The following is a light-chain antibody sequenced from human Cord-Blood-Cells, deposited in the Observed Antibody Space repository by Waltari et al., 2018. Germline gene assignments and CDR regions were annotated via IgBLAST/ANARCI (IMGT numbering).Light chain of an antibody. Sequence: DIQLTQSPSFLSASVGARVTITCRASQGISSYLAWYQQKPGKAPKLLIYAASTLQSGVPSRFSGSGSGTEFTLTISSLQPEDFATYYCQQLNSYPLFGGGTKVEIK. CDR3: QQLNSYPL. CDR1: QGISSY. J-gene: IGKJ4*01. CDR2: AAS. V-gene: IGKV1-9*01.